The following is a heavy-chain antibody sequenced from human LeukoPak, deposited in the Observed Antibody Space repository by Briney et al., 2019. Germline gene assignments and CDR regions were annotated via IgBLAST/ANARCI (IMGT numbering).Heavy chain of an antibody. D-gene: IGHD3-22*01. CDR1: GYTFTSYG. V-gene: IGHV1-18*01. CDR3: ARMYYYDSSGPSEHYYYYGMDV. J-gene: IGHJ6*02. Sequence: ASVKVSCKASGYTFTSYGISWVRQAPGQGLEWMGWISAYNGNTNYAQKLQGRVTMTTDTSTSTAYMELRSLRSDDTAVYYCARMYYYDSSGPSEHYYYYGMDVWGQGTTVTVSS. CDR2: ISAYNGNT.